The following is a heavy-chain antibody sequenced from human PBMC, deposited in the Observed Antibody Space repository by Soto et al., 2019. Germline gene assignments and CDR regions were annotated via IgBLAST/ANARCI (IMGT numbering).Heavy chain of an antibody. Sequence: SETLSLTCTVSGGSISSSGYYWSWIRQHPGKGLEWIGYIYYSGNTHYNPSLKSRVTLSVDTSKNQFSVRLNSVTASDTAVYYCAPLSVSLSGPYGIHVWGQGTTVTVSS. CDR2: IYYSGNT. V-gene: IGHV4-39*01. CDR3: APLSVSLSGPYGIHV. CDR1: GGSISSSGYY. D-gene: IGHD2-15*01. J-gene: IGHJ6*02.